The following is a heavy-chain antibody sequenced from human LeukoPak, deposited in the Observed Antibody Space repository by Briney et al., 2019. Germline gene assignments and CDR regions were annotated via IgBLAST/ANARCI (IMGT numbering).Heavy chain of an antibody. CDR1: GGSFSGYY. J-gene: IGHJ4*02. CDR3: ARIGYQLLLYYFDY. D-gene: IGHD2-2*01. CDR2: INHSGST. V-gene: IGHV4-34*01. Sequence: SETLSLTWAVYGGSFSGYYWSWIRQPPEKGLEWIGEINHSGSTNYNPSLKSRVTISVDTSKNQFSLKLSSVTAADTAVYYCARIGYQLLLYYFDYWGQGTLVTVSS.